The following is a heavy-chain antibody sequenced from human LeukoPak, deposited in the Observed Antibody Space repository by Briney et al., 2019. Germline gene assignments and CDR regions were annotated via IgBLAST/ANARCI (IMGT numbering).Heavy chain of an antibody. CDR2: ISVSAGGT. Sequence: RGCLRLSCAASGLTFSSYAMSWGRQAPGKGLELVSAISVSAGGTYYPDSVKCRFTISRHNSKYTLYLRLNSLRAEDTAGDCCAFSYYYGSGSYPFDYWGQGTMVTVSS. D-gene: IGHD3-10*01. CDR3: AFSYYYGSGSYPFDY. J-gene: IGHJ4*02. CDR1: GLTFSSYA. V-gene: IGHV3-23*01.